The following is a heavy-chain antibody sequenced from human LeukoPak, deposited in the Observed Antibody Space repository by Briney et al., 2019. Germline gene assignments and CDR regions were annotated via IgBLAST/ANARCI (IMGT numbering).Heavy chain of an antibody. D-gene: IGHD3-10*01. V-gene: IGHV3-23*01. J-gene: IGHJ4*02. Sequence: GGSPRLSSAASGFTFSSYAMSWVRQAPGKGLEWVSAISGSGGSTYYADSVKGRFTISRDNSKNTLYLQMNSLRAEDTAVYYCAKSHYGSGSYYNFDYWGQGTLVTVSS. CDR3: AKSHYGSGSYYNFDY. CDR1: GFTFSSYA. CDR2: ISGSGGST.